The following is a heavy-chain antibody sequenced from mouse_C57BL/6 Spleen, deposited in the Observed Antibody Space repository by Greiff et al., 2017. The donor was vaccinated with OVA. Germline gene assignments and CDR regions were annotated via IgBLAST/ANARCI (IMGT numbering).Heavy chain of an antibody. CDR2: ISSGSSTI. D-gene: IGHD1-1*01. CDR3: ASGSSPAWFAY. Sequence: EVQLVESGGGLVKPGGSLKLSCAASGFTFSDSGMHWVRQAPEKGLEWVAYISSGSSTIYYADTVKGRFTISRDHAKNPLFLQMTSLRSEDTAMYYCASGSSPAWFAYWGQGTLVTVSA. CDR1: GFTFSDSG. J-gene: IGHJ3*01. V-gene: IGHV5-17*01.